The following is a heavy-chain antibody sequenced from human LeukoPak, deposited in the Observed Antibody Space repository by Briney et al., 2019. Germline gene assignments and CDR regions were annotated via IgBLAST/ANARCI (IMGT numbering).Heavy chain of an antibody. Sequence: SETLSLTCTVSGDSITSNYWSWIRQPAGKGPEWIGRIYTRGNTNYNPSLKSRATMSVDTSKNQFSLRLTSVTAADTALYYCARDPSSWYFDLWGRGTLVTVSS. CDR1: GDSITSNY. J-gene: IGHJ2*01. CDR3: ARDPSSWYFDL. V-gene: IGHV4-4*07. CDR2: IYTRGNT.